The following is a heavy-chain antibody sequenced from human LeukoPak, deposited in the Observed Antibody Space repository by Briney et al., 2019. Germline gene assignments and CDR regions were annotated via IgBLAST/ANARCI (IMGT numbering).Heavy chain of an antibody. V-gene: IGHV3-23*01. J-gene: IGHJ4*02. CDR1: GFTFSSYD. Sequence: GGSLRLSCAASGFTFSSYDVNWVRQAPGKGLEWVSAISGSGGSTYYADSVKGRFTISRDKSKNTLYLQMNSLRAEDTAVYYCAKGDITWELPHDYWGQGTLVTVSS. CDR2: ISGSGGST. D-gene: IGHD1-26*01. CDR3: AKGDITWELPHDY.